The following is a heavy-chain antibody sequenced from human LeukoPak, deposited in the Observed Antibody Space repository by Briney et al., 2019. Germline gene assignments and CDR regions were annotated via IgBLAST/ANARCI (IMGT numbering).Heavy chain of an antibody. CDR3: ARVPSTMIVVDLFDY. CDR1: GYTFTSYD. V-gene: IGHV1-8*01. Sequence: ASVKVSCKASGYTFTSYDINWVRQATGQGLEWMGWMNPNSGNAGYAQKFQGRVTMTRNTSISTAYMELSSLRSDDTAVYYCARVPSTMIVVDLFDYWGRGTLVTVSS. D-gene: IGHD3-22*01. CDR2: MNPNSGNA. J-gene: IGHJ4*02.